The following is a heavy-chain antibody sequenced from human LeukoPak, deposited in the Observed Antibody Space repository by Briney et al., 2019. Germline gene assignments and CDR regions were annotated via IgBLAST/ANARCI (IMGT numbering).Heavy chain of an antibody. CDR3: ATQPVAGYFDY. CDR1: GGSFSGYY. J-gene: IGHJ4*02. CDR2: INHSGST. Sequence: SETLSLTCAVYGGSFSGYYWSWLRQPPGKGLEWIGEINHSGSTNYNPSLKSGGTISVHKSKNQFSLKLSSVTAADTAVYYCATQPVAGYFDYWGQGTLVTVSS. V-gene: IGHV4-34*01. D-gene: IGHD6-19*01.